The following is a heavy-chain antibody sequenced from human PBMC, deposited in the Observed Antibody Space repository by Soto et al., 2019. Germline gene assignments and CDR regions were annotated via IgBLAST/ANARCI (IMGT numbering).Heavy chain of an antibody. CDR2: IIPIFGTA. D-gene: IGHD3-10*01. CDR3: ASPYYGSGSYPYYYGMDV. J-gene: IGHJ6*02. Sequence: SVKVSCKASGGTFSSYAISWVRQAPGQGLEWMGGIIPIFGTANYAQKFQGRVTITADKSTSTAYMELSSLRSEDTAVYYCASPYYGSGSYPYYYGMDVWGQGTTVTVSS. V-gene: IGHV1-69*06. CDR1: GGTFSSYA.